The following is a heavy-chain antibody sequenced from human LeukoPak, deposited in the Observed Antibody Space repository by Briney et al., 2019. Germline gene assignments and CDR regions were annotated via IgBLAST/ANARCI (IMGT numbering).Heavy chain of an antibody. J-gene: IGHJ3*01. D-gene: IGHD1-26*01. V-gene: IGHV3-43*01. CDR3: AKDGREGAFDV. Sequence: GGSLRLSCAASGFTFDDFTMHWVRQPPGKGLEWVSLISWDGVNTYYSDSVKGRFRISRDNSKNSLYLQMSSLTTEDIAFYYCAKDGREGAFDVWGQGTLVTVSS. CDR1: GFTFDDFT. CDR2: ISWDGVNT.